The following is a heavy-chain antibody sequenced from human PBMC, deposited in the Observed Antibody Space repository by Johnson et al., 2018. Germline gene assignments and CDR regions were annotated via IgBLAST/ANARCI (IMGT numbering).Heavy chain of an antibody. J-gene: IGHJ6*02. CDR1: GFTFSGSA. D-gene: IGHD6-6*01. CDR3: TSVSSSSSVLTHYYYYGMDV. Sequence: VQLQESGGGLVQPGGSLKLSCAASGFTFSGSAMHWVRQASGKGLEWVGRIRSKANSYATAYAASVKGRFTISRDDSKNTAYLQMNSLKTEDTAVYYCTSVSSSSSVLTHYYYYGMDVWGQGTTVTVSS. CDR2: IRSKANSYAT. V-gene: IGHV3-73*02.